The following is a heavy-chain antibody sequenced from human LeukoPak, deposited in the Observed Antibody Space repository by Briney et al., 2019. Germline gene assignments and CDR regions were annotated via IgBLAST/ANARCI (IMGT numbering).Heavy chain of an antibody. CDR1: GGSITTSY. CDR3: VRDLVCSGGDCRLGAFDI. D-gene: IGHD2-21*02. Sequence: PSETLSLTCTVSGGSITTSYWSWIRQPAGKGLEFTGRVHSGGYADYNPSLNGRVTISVDTSKSQISLKLSSVTAADTALYYCVRDLVCSGGDCRLGAFDIWAQGTMVTV. J-gene: IGHJ3*02. V-gene: IGHV4-4*07. CDR2: VHSGGYA.